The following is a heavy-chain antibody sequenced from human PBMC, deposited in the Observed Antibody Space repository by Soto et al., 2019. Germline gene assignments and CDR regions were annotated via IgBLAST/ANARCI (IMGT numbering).Heavy chain of an antibody. D-gene: IGHD2-8*02. CDR2: ISGSGDRT. V-gene: IGHV3-23*01. J-gene: IGHJ4*02. CDR1: GFTFSSYA. CDR3: AKGTFCTGGASVNPYFDS. Sequence: GGSLRLSCAASGFTFSSYAMSWVRQAPGTGLEWVSAISGSGDRTYYADSVKGRFTISRDNSKNTLYLQMISLRAEDSALYYCAKGTFCTGGASVNPYFDSWGLGTLVTVSS.